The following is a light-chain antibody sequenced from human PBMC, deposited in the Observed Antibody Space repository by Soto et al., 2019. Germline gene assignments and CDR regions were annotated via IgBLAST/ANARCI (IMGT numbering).Light chain of an antibody. CDR1: QGINNY. Sequence: DIQMTQSPSSLSASVGDRVTITCRASQGINNYLAWYQQKPGKVPKLLIYATSTLQSVVPSRFSGSRSVTDFPLTISSLQPEDVATYYCQRYNSAPDTFGGGTKVEIK. CDR3: QRYNSAPDT. CDR2: ATS. V-gene: IGKV1-27*01. J-gene: IGKJ4*01.